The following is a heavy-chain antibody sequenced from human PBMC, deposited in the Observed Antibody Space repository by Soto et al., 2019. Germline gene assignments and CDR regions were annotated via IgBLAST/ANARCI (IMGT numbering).Heavy chain of an antibody. D-gene: IGHD2-8*01. V-gene: IGHV6-1*01. CDR2: KYYRSKWYH. CDR1: GESVSTNSAT. Sequence: QVQLQQSGPGLVKPSQTLSLTCAISGESVSTNSATWDWIRQSPSGGLEWLGRKYYRSKWYHDYAVFVKGRXTXNXXTSNNQLSLQLNSVTPDDTAVYYCARLIGDSWLDSWGQGTLVTVSS. CDR3: ARLIGDSWLDS. J-gene: IGHJ5*01.